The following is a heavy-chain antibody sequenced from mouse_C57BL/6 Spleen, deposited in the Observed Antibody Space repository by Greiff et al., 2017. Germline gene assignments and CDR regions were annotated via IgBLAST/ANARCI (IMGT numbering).Heavy chain of an antibody. CDR1: GYTFTSYW. CDR3: ARYGSSPAWFAY. D-gene: IGHD1-1*01. CDR2: IDPSDSYT. Sequence: QVQLQQSGAELVMPGASVKLSCKASGYTFTSYWMHWVKQRPGQGLEWIGEIDPSDSYTNYNQKFKGKSTLTVDKSSSTAYMQLSSLTSEDSAVYYCARYGSSPAWFAYWGKGTLVTVSA. J-gene: IGHJ3*01. V-gene: IGHV1-69*01.